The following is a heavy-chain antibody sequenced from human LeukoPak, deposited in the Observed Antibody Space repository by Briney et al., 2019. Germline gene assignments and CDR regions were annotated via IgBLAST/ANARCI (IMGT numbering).Heavy chain of an antibody. J-gene: IGHJ4*02. D-gene: IGHD3-3*01. CDR3: ARTLGIFGVVIAPYLDY. Sequence: ASVKVSCKASGYTFTSYGISWVRQAPGQGLEWMGWISAYNGNTNYAQKLQGRVTMTTDTSTSTAYMELRSLRSDDTAVYYCARTLGIFGVVIAPYLDYWGQGTLVTVSS. CDR1: GYTFTSYG. V-gene: IGHV1-18*01. CDR2: ISAYNGNT.